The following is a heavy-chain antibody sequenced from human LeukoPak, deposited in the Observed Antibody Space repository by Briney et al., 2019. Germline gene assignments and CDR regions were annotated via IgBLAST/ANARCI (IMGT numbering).Heavy chain of an antibody. J-gene: IGHJ5*02. V-gene: IGHV3-33*01. CDR1: GFTFSSYG. Sequence: PGGSLRLSCAASGFTFSSYGMHWVRQAPGKGLEWVAVIWYDGSNKYYADSVKGRFTISRDNSKNTLYLQMNSLRAEDTVVYYCARAFYYYGSGSYYNNNWFDPWGQGTLVTVSS. CDR2: IWYDGSNK. D-gene: IGHD3-10*01. CDR3: ARAFYYYGSGSYYNNNWFDP.